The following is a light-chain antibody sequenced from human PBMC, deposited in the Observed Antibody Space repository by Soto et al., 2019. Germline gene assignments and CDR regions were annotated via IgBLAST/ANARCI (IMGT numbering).Light chain of an antibody. V-gene: IGKV3-11*01. CDR2: GAF. J-gene: IGKJ5*01. CDR3: QQRNILPPVT. CDR1: PSVTNF. Sequence: EIVLTQSPATLSLSPGERATLSCRASPSVTNFLAWYQQKPGQAPRLLIYGAFNRATGIPARFSGSGSGTDFTLTISSLEPEDSAMYYCQQRNILPPVTFGQGTRLEIK.